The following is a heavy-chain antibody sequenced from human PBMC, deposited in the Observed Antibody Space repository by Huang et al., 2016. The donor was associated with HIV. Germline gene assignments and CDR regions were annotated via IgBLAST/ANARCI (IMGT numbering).Heavy chain of an antibody. CDR1: GYSFTFTAYY. V-gene: IGHV1-2*02. J-gene: IGHJ4*02. D-gene: IGHD3-10*01. CDR2: SNPNSGDT. Sequence: QVQLVQSGAEVKKPGASVKVSCKASGYSFTFTAYYMHWVRQAPGQGLEWMGWSNPNSGDTNDAQNFQGRVTMTRDTSISTAYMELSSLRSDDTAVYYCARASRGVFDYWGQGTLVTVSS. CDR3: ARASRGVFDY.